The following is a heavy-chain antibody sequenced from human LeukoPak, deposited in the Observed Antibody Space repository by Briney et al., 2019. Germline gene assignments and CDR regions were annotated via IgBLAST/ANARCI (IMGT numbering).Heavy chain of an antibody. D-gene: IGHD5-18*01. CDR2: IYSGGST. Sequence: GGSLRLSCAASGFTVSSNYMSWVRQAPGKGLEWVSVIYSGGSTYYADSVKGRFTISRDNSKNTLYLQMNSLRAEDTAVYYCAREGTSRRGYWGYFDYWGQGTLVTVSS. CDR1: GFTVSSNY. J-gene: IGHJ4*02. CDR3: AREGTSRRGYWGYFDY. V-gene: IGHV3-66*01.